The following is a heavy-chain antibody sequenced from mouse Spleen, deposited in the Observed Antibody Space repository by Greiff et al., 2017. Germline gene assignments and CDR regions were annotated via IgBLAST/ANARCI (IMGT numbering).Heavy chain of an antibody. CDR2: ISYDGSN. J-gene: IGHJ4*01. V-gene: IGHV3-6*01. CDR3: ARENYDYGLYAMDY. D-gene: IGHD2-4*01. CDR1: GYSITSGYY. Sequence: ESGPGLVKPSQSLSLTCSVTGYSITSGYYWNWIRQFPGNKLEWMGYISYDGSNNYNPSLKNRISITRDTSKNQFFLKLNSVTTEDTATYYCARENYDYGLYAMDYWGQGTSVTVSS.